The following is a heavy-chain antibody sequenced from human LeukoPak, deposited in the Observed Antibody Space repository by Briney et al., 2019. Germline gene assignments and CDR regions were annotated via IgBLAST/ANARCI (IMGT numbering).Heavy chain of an antibody. V-gene: IGHV3-64*01. CDR1: GFTFSSYA. J-gene: IGHJ3*02. Sequence: GGSLRLSCAASGFTFSSYAMHWVRQAPGKGLEYVSAISSNGGSTYYANSVKGRFTISRDNSKNTLYLQMGSLRAEDMAVYYCAREDYDIMGAFDIWGQGTMVTVSS. CDR2: ISSNGGST. CDR3: AREDYDIMGAFDI. D-gene: IGHD3-9*01.